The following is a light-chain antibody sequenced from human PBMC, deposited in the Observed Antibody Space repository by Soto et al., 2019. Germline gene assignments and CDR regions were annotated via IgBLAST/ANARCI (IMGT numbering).Light chain of an antibody. Sequence: EIVLTQSPATLSLSPGERATLSCRASQSVSSYLAWYQQKPGQAPRLLIYDASNRATGIPARFSGSGSGTDLTLTISRLEPEDFAVYYCQQRSNWPPTFGGGTKVEIK. CDR3: QQRSNWPPT. CDR1: QSVSSY. J-gene: IGKJ4*01. CDR2: DAS. V-gene: IGKV3-11*01.